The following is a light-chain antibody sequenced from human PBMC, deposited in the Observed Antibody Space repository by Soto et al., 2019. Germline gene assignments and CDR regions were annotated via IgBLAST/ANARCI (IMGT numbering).Light chain of an antibody. V-gene: IGKV3-20*01. CDR2: GES. CDR3: QQYRT. J-gene: IGKJ1*01. Sequence: SCRASQRVSSRYLAWSQQKPGKAPRLLIFGESSRATGIPDMFSGRGSGTNFTLTISRLEREDFAVYYCQQYRTFGQGTKVDIK. CDR1: QRVSSRY.